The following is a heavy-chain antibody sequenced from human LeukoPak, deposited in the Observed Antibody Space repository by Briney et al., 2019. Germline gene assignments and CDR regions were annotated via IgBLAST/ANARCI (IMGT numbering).Heavy chain of an antibody. CDR2: INHSGST. Sequence: PSETLSLTCAVYGGSFSGYYWSWIRQPPGKGLEWIGEINHSGSTNYNPSLKSRVTISVDTPKNQFSLKLSSATAADTAVYYCASSRTLDYWGQGTLVTVSS. V-gene: IGHV4-34*01. CDR3: ASSRTLDY. J-gene: IGHJ4*02. CDR1: GGSFSGYY.